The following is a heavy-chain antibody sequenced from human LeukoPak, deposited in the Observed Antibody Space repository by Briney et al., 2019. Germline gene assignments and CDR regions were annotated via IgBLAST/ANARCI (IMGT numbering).Heavy chain of an antibody. CDR3: AKDQPEAYFDY. CDR1: GFTFNNYA. D-gene: IGHD1-14*01. Sequence: GGSLRLSCAASGFTFNNYALTWVRQTPGKGLECVSAISGDGVSPYYVDSVRGRFTISRDNSENTLYLRMNSLRAEDAALYYCAKDQPEAYFDYWGQGTLLTVSS. V-gene: IGHV3-23*01. J-gene: IGHJ4*02. CDR2: ISGDGVSP.